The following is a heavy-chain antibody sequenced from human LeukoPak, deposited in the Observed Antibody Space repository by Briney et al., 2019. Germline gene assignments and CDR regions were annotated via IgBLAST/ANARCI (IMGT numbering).Heavy chain of an antibody. D-gene: IGHD2-8*01. CDR2: INPSGGST. CDR3: ASVYLYGMDV. V-gene: IGHV1-46*01. Sequence: ASVKVSCKASGYSLTTYYMHWVRQAPGRGLEWMAIINPSGGSTNYAQKFQGRVTMTRDTPTNTVYMELSSLRTEDTAVYYCASVYLYGMDVWGQGTTVTVSS. J-gene: IGHJ6*02. CDR1: GYSLTTYY.